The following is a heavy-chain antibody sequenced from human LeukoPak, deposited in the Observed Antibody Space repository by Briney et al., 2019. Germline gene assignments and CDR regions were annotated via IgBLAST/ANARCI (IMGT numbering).Heavy chain of an antibody. CDR1: GYTFISFY. J-gene: IGHJ4*02. Sequence: ASVKVSCKASGYTFISFYIHWVRQAPGQGLEWMGIINPTGGSTNYAQKFQGRITMTRDTSASTVYMELSSLRSDDTAVYFCARNLAAGDYWGQGTLVTVSS. CDR2: INPTGGST. V-gene: IGHV1-46*01. CDR3: ARNLAAGDY. D-gene: IGHD6-13*01.